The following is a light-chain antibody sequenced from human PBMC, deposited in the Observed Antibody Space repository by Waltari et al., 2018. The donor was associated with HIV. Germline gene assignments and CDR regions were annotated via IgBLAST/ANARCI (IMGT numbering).Light chain of an antibody. CDR2: GAS. Sequence: EIVLTQSPATLSFSPGERATLSCRASQSVSTDLAWYQQHPGQAPRLLIYGASSRATGIPARFSGSGSGTDFTLTISSLEPGDFGVYYCHQRSNWPITFGQGTRLEIK. V-gene: IGKV3-11*01. CDR3: HQRSNWPIT. J-gene: IGKJ5*01. CDR1: QSVSTD.